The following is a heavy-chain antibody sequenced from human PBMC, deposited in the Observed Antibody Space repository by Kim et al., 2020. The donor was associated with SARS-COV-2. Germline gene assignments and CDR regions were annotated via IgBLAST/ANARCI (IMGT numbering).Heavy chain of an antibody. CDR3: ATFSSRETAAAGAFDY. J-gene: IGHJ4*02. V-gene: IGHV1-46*01. D-gene: IGHD6-13*01. CDR2: INPSGGST. CDR1: GYTFTSYY. Sequence: ASVKVSCKASGYTFTSYYMHWVRQAPGQGLEWMGIINPSGGSTSYAQKFQGRVTMTRDTSTSTVYMELSSLRSEDTAVYYCATFSSRETAAAGAFDYWGQGTLVTVSS.